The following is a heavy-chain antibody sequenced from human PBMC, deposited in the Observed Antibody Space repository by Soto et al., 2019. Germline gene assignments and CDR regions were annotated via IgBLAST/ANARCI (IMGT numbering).Heavy chain of an antibody. Sequence: QVQLVQSGAEVKKPGASVKVSCKASGYTFTSYGISWVRQAPGQGREWMGWISAYNGNTNYAQKLQGRGTMTTDTSTSTAYMELRSLRSDDTAVYDCARDKRGSYHYYYYSCGMDVWGQGTTVTVSS. CDR2: ISAYNGNT. CDR3: ARDKRGSYHYYYYSCGMDV. CDR1: GYTFTSYG. V-gene: IGHV1-18*01. D-gene: IGHD1-26*01. J-gene: IGHJ6*02.